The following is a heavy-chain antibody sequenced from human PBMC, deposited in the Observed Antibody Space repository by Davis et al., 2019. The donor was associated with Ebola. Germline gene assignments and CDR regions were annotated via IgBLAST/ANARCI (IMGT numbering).Heavy chain of an antibody. J-gene: IGHJ4*02. V-gene: IGHV3-48*02. CDR2: ISSGSSTI. Sequence: GESLKISCAASGFTFSTYTMNWVRQAPGKGLEWISYISSGSSTIYYADSVKGRFTISRDNAKNSLYLQMNSLRDEDTAVYYCARDYYDSRGYYYFGGLWGQGTLVTVSS. D-gene: IGHD3-22*01. CDR1: GFTFSTYT. CDR3: ARDYYDSRGYYYFGGL.